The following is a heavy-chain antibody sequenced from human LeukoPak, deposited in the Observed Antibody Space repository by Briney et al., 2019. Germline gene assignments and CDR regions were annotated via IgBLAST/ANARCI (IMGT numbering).Heavy chain of an antibody. CDR3: ARDLSGWYSAWFDP. CDR2: IYTSGST. D-gene: IGHD6-19*01. Sequence: LRLSCAASGFTFSDYYMSWIRQPAGKGLEWIGRIYTSGSTNYNPSLKSRVTISVDTSKNQFSLKLSSVTAADTAVYYCARDLSGWYSAWFDPWGQGTLVTVSS. V-gene: IGHV4-4*07. CDR1: GFTFSDYY. J-gene: IGHJ5*02.